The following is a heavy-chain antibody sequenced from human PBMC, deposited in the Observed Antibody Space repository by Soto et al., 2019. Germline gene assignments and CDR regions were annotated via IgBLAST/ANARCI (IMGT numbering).Heavy chain of an antibody. CDR3: AKDIRGWVYWYFDL. D-gene: IGHD6-19*01. V-gene: IGHV3-9*01. CDR1: GFTFDDYA. Sequence: EVQLVESGGGLVQPGRSLRLSCAASGFTFDDYAMHWVRQAPGKGLEWVSGISWNSGSIGYADSVKGRFTISRDNAKISLYLQMNCLRAEDTALYYCAKDIRGWVYWYFDLWGRGTLVTVSS. CDR2: ISWNSGSI. J-gene: IGHJ2*01.